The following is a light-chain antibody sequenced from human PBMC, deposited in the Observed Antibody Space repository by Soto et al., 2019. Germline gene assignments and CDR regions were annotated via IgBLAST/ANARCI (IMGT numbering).Light chain of an antibody. CDR2: GAS. J-gene: IGKJ1*01. Sequence: EMVLSQSPGTLSLSPGERATLSCSASQSVSNNYLAWYQQKPGQAPRLLIYGASNRATGIPDRFSGSGSETEFSLTISRLQPDDVATYYCQHYISFPWTFGQGTKVDI. CDR1: QSVSNNY. V-gene: IGKV3-20*01. CDR3: QHYISFPWT.